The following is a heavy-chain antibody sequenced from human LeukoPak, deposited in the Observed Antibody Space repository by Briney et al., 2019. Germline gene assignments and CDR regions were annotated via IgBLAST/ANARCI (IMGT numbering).Heavy chain of an antibody. J-gene: IGHJ6*02. D-gene: IGHD6-6*01. CDR3: ARFSSDYYYYGMDV. Sequence: PGASLRLSCAASGFTFSSYAMSWVRQAPGKGLEWVSAISDSGGSTYYADSVKGRFTISRDNSRNTLYLQMNSLRAEDTAVYYCARFSSDYYYYGMDVWGQGTTVTVSS. CDR1: GFTFSSYA. V-gene: IGHV3-23*01. CDR2: ISDSGGST.